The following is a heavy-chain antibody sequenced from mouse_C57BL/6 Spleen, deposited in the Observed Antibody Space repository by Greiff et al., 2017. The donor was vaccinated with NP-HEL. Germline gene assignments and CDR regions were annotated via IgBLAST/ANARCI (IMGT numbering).Heavy chain of an antibody. CDR2: IDPSDSYT. CDR1: GYTFTSYW. J-gene: IGHJ2*01. CDR3: ARGGLRPLYFDY. Sequence: VQLQQPGAELVMPGASVKLSCKASGYTFTSYWMHWVKQRPGQGLEWIGEIDPSDSYTNYNQKFKGKSTLTVDKSSSTAYMQLSSLTSEDSAVYYCARGGLRPLYFDYWGQGTTLTVSS. V-gene: IGHV1-69*01. D-gene: IGHD2-4*01.